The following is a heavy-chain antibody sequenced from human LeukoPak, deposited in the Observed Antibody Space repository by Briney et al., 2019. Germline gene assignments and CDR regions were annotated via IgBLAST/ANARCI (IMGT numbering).Heavy chain of an antibody. D-gene: IGHD4-11*01. V-gene: IGHV1-69*01. J-gene: IGHJ4*02. CDR2: IIPILGTA. CDR3: ARDGDDYSNPRGYFDY. CDR1: GGTFSSYA. Sequence: ASVKVSCKASGGTFSSYAISWVRQAPGQGLEWMGGIIPILGTANYAQKFQGRVTITADESTSTAYMELSSLRSEDTAVYYCARDGDDYSNPRGYFDYWGQGTLVTVSS.